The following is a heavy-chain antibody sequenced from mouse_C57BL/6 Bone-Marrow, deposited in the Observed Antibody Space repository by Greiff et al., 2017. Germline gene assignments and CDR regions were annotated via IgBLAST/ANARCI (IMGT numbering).Heavy chain of an antibody. J-gene: IGHJ1*03. Sequence: VKLMESGGGLVQPGGSLSLSCAASGFTFPDYYMSWVRQTPGKALEWLGFIRNKANGYTTESSASVTGRFTISRDNSQSILYLQMNALRAEYSATYYGARYGDGKTCDVWGTGTTVTVSS. CDR1: GFTFPDYY. CDR3: ARYGDGKTCDV. D-gene: IGHD1-1*01. V-gene: IGHV7-3*01. CDR2: IRNKANGYTT.